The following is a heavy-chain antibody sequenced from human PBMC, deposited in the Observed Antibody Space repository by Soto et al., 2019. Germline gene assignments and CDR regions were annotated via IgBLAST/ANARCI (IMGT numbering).Heavy chain of an antibody. CDR3: ARDPVPAARYNWFDP. J-gene: IGHJ5*02. Sequence: QVQLQESGPGLVKPSGTLSLTCAVSDGSISSSNWWSWVRQPPGKGLEWIGEIYHSGSTNYNPSLTSRVTISVDKSQNQCSLKLSSVTAADTAVYYCARDPVPAARYNWFDPWGQGTLVTVSS. CDR1: DGSISSSNW. V-gene: IGHV4-4*02. CDR2: IYHSGST. D-gene: IGHD2-2*01.